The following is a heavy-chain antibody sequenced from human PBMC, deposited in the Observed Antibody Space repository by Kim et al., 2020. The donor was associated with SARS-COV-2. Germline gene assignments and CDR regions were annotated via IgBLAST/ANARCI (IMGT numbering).Heavy chain of an antibody. CDR2: VGAYNGDT. V-gene: IGHV1-18*01. CDR1: GYTFTSYG. J-gene: IGHJ4*02. CDR3: ARARCYGDHTFYY. D-gene: IGHD4-17*01. Sequence: ASVKVSCKASGYTFTSYGISWVRQAPGQGLEWLGWVGAYNGDTNYAQNLQGRVTLTTDTSTSTAFLELRSLRSDDTAVYFCARARCYGDHTFYYFGQGTL.